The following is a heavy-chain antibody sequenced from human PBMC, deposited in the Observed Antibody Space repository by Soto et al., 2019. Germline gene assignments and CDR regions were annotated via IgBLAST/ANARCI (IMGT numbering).Heavy chain of an antibody. J-gene: IGHJ2*01. CDR1: VYTFTSYY. D-gene: IGHD2-8*01. V-gene: IGHV1-46*01. Sequence: QVQLVQSGAEVKKPGASVKVSCKASVYTFTSYYMYWVRQAPGQGLEWMGIINPSGGSTSYAQKFQGRVTMTRDTSTSTVYMELSSLRSEDTAVDYCAREAYCTNGVCSYWYFDLWGRGTLVTVSS. CDR3: AREAYCTNGVCSYWYFDL. CDR2: INPSGGST.